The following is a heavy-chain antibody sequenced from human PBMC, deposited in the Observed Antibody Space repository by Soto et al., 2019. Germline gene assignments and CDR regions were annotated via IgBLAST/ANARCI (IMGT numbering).Heavy chain of an antibody. CDR1: VDSITNYF. CDR2: IYYSGSP. CDR3: ARSLYSGGWVKTFDI. Sequence: PSGTLSLTCTVSVDSITNYFGNCIRQPPWKGLEWIGSIYYSGSPNYNPSLKSRVTISVDTSRSQFSLNLNSVTAADTAVYYCARSLYSGGWVKTFDIWGQGTMVTVSS. V-gene: IGHV4-59*01. J-gene: IGHJ3*02. D-gene: IGHD6-19*01.